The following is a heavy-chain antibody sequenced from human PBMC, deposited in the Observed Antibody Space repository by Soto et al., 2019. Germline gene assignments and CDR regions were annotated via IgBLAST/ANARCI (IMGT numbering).Heavy chain of an antibody. CDR1: GDSISTYY. V-gene: IGHV4-4*07. CDR3: AREYTETAAGPTPYYFDY. J-gene: IGHJ4*02. Sequence: PSETLSLTCRVSGDSISTYYWSWIRQPAGKGLEWIGRMYFSGDTNYNPSLKSRVTMSVDRSKNQFSLKLRSVTAADTAVYYCAREYTETAAGPTPYYFDYWGQGTLVTVSS. D-gene: IGHD6-13*01. CDR2: MYFSGDT.